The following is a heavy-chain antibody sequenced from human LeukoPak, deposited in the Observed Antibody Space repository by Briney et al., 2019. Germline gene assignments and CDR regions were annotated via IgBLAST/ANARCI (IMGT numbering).Heavy chain of an antibody. V-gene: IGHV4-59*01. D-gene: IGHD3-16*02. J-gene: IGHJ4*02. CDR2: IYYSGST. CDR1: GGSISSYY. CDR3: AGTVITFGGVIVPLFY. Sequence: PSETLSLTCTVSGGSISSYYWSWLRQPPGKGLEWVGYIYYSGSTNYNPSLRSRVTISVDASKNQFSLKLSSVSAADTAVYFCAGTVITFGGVIVPLFYWGQGTLVTVSS.